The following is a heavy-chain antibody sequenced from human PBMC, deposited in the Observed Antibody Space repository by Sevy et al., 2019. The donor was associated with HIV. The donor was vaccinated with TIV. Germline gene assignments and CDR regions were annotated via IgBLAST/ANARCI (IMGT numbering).Heavy chain of an antibody. CDR3: ARLTAVAAAFDY. Sequence: ASVKVSCKASGYTFTSYGISWVRQAPGQGLEWMGWISGYNGNTNYAQKLQGRVTMTTDTSTSTAYMELRSLRSDDTAVYSGARLTAVAAAFDYPVQGALATVSS. D-gene: IGHD6-19*01. V-gene: IGHV1-18*04. J-gene: IGHJ4*02. CDR1: GYTFTSYG. CDR2: ISGYNGNT.